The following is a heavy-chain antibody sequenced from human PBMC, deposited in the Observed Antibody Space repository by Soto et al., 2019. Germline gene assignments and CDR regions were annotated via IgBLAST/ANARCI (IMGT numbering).Heavy chain of an antibody. CDR2: ISYDGSNK. CDR3: ARGPRRAVAGTGRRANYYYYGMAV. CDR1: GFTFSSYA. Sequence: QVQLVESGGGVVQPGRSLRLSCAASGFTFSSYAMHWVRQAPGKGLEWVAVISYDGSNKYYADSVKGRFTISRDNSKNTLYMQMNSPRAEDAAVYYCARGPRRAVAGTGRRANYYYYGMAVWGQGTTVTVSS. J-gene: IGHJ6*02. D-gene: IGHD6-19*01. V-gene: IGHV3-30-3*01.